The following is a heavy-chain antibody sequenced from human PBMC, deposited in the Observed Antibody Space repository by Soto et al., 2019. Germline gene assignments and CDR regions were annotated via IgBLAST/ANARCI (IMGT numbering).Heavy chain of an antibody. V-gene: IGHV3-23*01. J-gene: IGHJ4*02. CDR1: GFTFSSYA. Sequence: TGGSLRLSCAASGFTFSSYAMSWVRQAPGKGLEWVSAISGSGGSTYYADSVKGRFTISRDNSKNTLYLQMNSLRAEDTAVYYCANSIAAAVHFDYWGQGTLVTVSS. CDR3: ANSIAAAVHFDY. D-gene: IGHD6-13*01. CDR2: ISGSGGST.